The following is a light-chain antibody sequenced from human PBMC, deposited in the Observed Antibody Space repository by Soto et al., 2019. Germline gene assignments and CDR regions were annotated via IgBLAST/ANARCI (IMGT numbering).Light chain of an antibody. Sequence: VMTQSPATLSVSQGGRATLSCRASQSVSSSYLAWYQQKPGQAPRLLIYGASSRATGLPDRFSGSGSGTDFTLTISRLEPEDFAVYYCQQYGSSPGTFGQGRRLEIK. CDR1: QSVSSSY. CDR3: QQYGSSPGT. J-gene: IGKJ5*01. CDR2: GAS. V-gene: IGKV3-20*01.